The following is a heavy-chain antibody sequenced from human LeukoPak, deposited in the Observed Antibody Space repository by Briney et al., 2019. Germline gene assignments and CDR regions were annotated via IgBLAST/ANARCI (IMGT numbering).Heavy chain of an antibody. CDR2: IYYSGST. V-gene: IGHV4-59*01. J-gene: IGHJ4*02. CDR3: ARGGSSSSLNQFVY. D-gene: IGHD6-13*01. CDR1: GGSISSYY. Sequence: PSETLSLTCTVSGGSISSYYWSWIRQPPGEGLEWIGYIYYSGSTNYNPSLKSRITMSVDTSKNQFSLNLSSVTAADTAVYYCARGGSSSSLNQFVYCGQRTLVTVSS.